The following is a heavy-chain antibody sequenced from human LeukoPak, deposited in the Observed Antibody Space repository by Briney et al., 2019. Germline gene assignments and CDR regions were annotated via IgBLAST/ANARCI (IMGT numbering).Heavy chain of an antibody. CDR2: IYYSWST. CDR1: GGSLSSYY. Sequence: SETLSLTCTLSGGSLSSYYWNWMRQPPGKGLEWIGYIYYSWSTNYHPSLKSRVAISVDTSKNQLSLKLSSVTAADTAVYYCARVEEAYGSGRRQNYYYYYMDVWGKGTTVTISS. D-gene: IGHD3-10*01. V-gene: IGHV4-59*01. J-gene: IGHJ6*03. CDR3: ARVEEAYGSGRRQNYYYYYMDV.